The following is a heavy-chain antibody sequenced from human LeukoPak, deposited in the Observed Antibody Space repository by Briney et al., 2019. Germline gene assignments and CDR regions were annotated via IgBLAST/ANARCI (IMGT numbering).Heavy chain of an antibody. D-gene: IGHD3-9*01. J-gene: IGHJ4*02. Sequence: GGSLRLSCAASGFTFSSYAMSWVRQAPGKGLEWVSAISGSGGSTYYADSVKGRFTISRDNAKNSLYLQMNSLRAEDTALYYCAKDSHYDILTGGPDYWGQGTLVTVSS. V-gene: IGHV3-23*01. CDR1: GFTFSSYA. CDR3: AKDSHYDILTGGPDY. CDR2: ISGSGGST.